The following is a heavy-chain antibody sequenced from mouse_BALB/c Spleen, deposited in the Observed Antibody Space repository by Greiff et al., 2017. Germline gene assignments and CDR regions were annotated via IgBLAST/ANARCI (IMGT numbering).Heavy chain of an antibody. CDR3: AKYGSHFDY. D-gene: IGHD2-2*01. V-gene: IGHV1S81*02. CDR2: INPSNGRT. J-gene: IGHJ2*01. CDR1: GYTFTSYW. Sequence: VQLQQPGAELVKPGASVKLSCKASGYTFTSYWMHWVKQRPGQGLEWIGEINPSNGRTNYNEKFKSKATLTVDKSSSTAYMQLSSLTSEDSAVYYCAKYGSHFDYWGQGTTLTVSS.